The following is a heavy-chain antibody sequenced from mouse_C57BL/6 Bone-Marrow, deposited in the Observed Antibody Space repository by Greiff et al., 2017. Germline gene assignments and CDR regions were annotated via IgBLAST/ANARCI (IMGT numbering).Heavy chain of an antibody. Sequence: VKLMESGPVLVKPGASVKMSCKASGYTFTSYWITWVKQRPGQGLEWIGDIYPGSGSTNYNEKFKSKATLTVDTSSSTAYMQLSSLTSEDSAVYYCARRYYGSLFDYWGQGTTLTVSS. V-gene: IGHV1-55*01. CDR2: IYPGSGST. CDR1: GYTFTSYW. CDR3: ARRYYGSLFDY. J-gene: IGHJ2*01. D-gene: IGHD1-1*01.